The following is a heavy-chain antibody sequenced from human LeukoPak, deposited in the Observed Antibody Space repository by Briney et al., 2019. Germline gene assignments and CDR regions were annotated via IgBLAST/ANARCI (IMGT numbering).Heavy chain of an antibody. D-gene: IGHD5-24*01. Sequence: GGSLRLSCAASGFTFSSYSMNWVRQAPGKGPEWVSSISSSSSYIYYADSVKGRFTISRDNAKNSLYLQMNSPRAEDTAVYYCARGSLDGYDLWGQGTLVTVSS. V-gene: IGHV3-21*01. CDR3: ARGSLDGYDL. CDR1: GFTFSSYS. J-gene: IGHJ5*02. CDR2: ISSSSSYI.